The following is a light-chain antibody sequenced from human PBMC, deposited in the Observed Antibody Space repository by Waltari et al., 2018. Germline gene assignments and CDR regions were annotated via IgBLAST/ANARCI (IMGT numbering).Light chain of an antibody. CDR2: GAS. CDR3: QQYTTLPLT. Sequence: EIVMTQSPGTRSVSPGEGATLSCRASQSVCSNVAWYQQRPGQAPRLLIFGASPRATGIPARFSGSESGTEFTLTISSLQSEDSAVYFCQQYTTLPLTFGGGTKVEI. CDR1: QSVCSN. J-gene: IGKJ4*01. V-gene: IGKV3-15*01.